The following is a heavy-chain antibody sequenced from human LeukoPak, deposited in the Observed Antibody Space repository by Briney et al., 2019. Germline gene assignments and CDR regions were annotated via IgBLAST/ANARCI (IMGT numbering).Heavy chain of an antibody. V-gene: IGHV4-31*03. CDR2: IYCSGST. J-gene: IGHJ4*02. CDR3: ARAQQLLNPFDC. Sequence: PSETLSLTCTVSGGSISSGGYYWSWIRQHPGKGLEWIGYIYCSGSTYYNPSLKSRVTISVDTSKNRLSLKLSSVTAADTAVYYCARAQQLLNPFDCWGKGTLVTVSS. CDR1: GGSISSGGYY. D-gene: IGHD6-13*01.